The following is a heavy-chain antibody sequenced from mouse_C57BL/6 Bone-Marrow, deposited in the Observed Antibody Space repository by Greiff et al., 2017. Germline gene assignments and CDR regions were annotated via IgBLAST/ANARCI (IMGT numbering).Heavy chain of an antibody. Sequence: VQLQQSGAELVKPGASVKMSCKASGYTFTSYWITWVKQRPGQGLEWIGDIYPGRGSTNYNEKFKSKATLTVDTSSSTAYMQLSSLTSEDSAVYYCANYYGSSPWFAYWGQGTLVTVSA. J-gene: IGHJ3*01. V-gene: IGHV1-55*01. CDR2: IYPGRGST. D-gene: IGHD1-1*01. CDR1: GYTFTSYW. CDR3: ANYYGSSPWFAY.